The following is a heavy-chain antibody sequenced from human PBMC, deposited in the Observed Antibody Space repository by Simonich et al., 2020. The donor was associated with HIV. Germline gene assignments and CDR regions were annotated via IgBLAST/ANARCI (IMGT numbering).Heavy chain of an antibody. D-gene: IGHD1-26*01. Sequence: QVQLVQSGAEVKKPGASVRVSCKASGYTFINYDINWVRQATGQGLAVRGLMNPIHGNTCYAPKFQGRCTLSRNTSITTAYMELSSLRSEDTAVYYCARSLAGVGATQGGFDPWGQGTLVAVSS. CDR3: ARSLAGVGATQGGFDP. CDR1: GYTFINYD. CDR2: MNPIHGNT. J-gene: IGHJ5*02. V-gene: IGHV1-8*03.